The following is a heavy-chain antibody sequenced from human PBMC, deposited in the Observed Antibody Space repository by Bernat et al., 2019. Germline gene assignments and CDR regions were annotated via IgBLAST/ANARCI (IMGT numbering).Heavy chain of an antibody. CDR2: INHSGST. Sequence: QVQLQQWGAGLLKPSETLSLTCAVYGGSFSGYYWSWIRQPPGKGLEWIGEINHSGSTYYNPSLKSRVTISVDTSKNQFSLKLSSVTAADTAVYYCAGCSQPTYYDFWSGYRDTYNWFDPWGQGTLVTVSS. CDR1: GGSFSGYY. CDR3: AGCSQPTYYDFWSGYRDTYNWFDP. J-gene: IGHJ5*02. V-gene: IGHV4-34*01. D-gene: IGHD3-3*01.